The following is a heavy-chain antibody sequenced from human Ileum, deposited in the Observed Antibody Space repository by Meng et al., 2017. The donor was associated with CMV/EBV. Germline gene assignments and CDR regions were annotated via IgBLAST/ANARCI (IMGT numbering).Heavy chain of an antibody. J-gene: IGHJ4*02. Sequence: QVQLVQSGGGVKKRGALVKVSCKASGYTFTGYYLHWVRQVPGQGLEWMGWINPKSGGTKFAQNFQGRVSMTRDTSINTAFMELSRLRSDDTAVYFCARGVRMGSTREYSFDFWGQGTLVTVSS. CDR2: INPKSGGT. CDR3: ARGVRMGSTREYSFDF. CDR1: GYTFTGYY. V-gene: IGHV1-2*02. D-gene: IGHD2/OR15-2a*01.